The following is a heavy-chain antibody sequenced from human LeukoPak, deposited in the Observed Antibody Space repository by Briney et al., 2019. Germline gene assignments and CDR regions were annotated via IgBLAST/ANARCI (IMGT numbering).Heavy chain of an antibody. CDR2: IYTSGST. D-gene: IGHD1-26*01. J-gene: IGHJ5*02. V-gene: IGHV4-4*07. CDR3: ARDVKWELVRWFDL. Sequence: SETLSLTCTVSGGSISSYYWSWIRQPAGKGLEWIGRIYTSGSTNYNPSLKSRVTMSVDTSKNQFSLKLSSVTAADTAVYYCARDVKWELVRWFDLWGQGTLVTVSS. CDR1: GGSISSYY.